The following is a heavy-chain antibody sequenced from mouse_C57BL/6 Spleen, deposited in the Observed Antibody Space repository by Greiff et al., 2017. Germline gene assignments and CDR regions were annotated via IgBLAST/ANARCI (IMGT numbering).Heavy chain of an antibody. D-gene: IGHD1-1*01. CDR3: ARRYYGSSLWYFDV. Sequence: VQLQQPGAELVRPGSSVKLSCKASGYTFTSYWMDWVKQRPGQGLEWIGNIYPSDSETHYNQKFKDKATLTVDKSSSTAYMQLSSLTSEDSAVYYCARRYYGSSLWYFDVWGTGTTVTVSS. CDR2: IYPSDSET. J-gene: IGHJ1*03. CDR1: GYTFTSYW. V-gene: IGHV1-61*01.